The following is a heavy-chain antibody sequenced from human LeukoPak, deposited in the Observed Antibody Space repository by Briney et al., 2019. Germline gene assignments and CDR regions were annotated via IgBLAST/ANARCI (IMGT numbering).Heavy chain of an antibody. CDR2: IYYSGST. J-gene: IGHJ3*02. Sequence: PSETLSLTCTVSGGSISSYYWSWIRQPPGKGLEWIGYIYYSGSTNCNPSLKSRVTITVDTSKNQFSLKLSSVTAADTAVYYCAREDPMTDAFDIWGQGTMVTVSS. D-gene: IGHD3-22*01. V-gene: IGHV4-59*01. CDR3: AREDPMTDAFDI. CDR1: GGSISSYY.